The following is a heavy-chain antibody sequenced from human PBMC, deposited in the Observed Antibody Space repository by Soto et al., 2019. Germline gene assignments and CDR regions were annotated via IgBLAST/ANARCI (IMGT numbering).Heavy chain of an antibody. J-gene: IGHJ4*02. CDR1: GYSFATSG. V-gene: IGHV1-18*01. CDR3: SRAGPYYDASGYAN. Sequence: QVKLVQSGTEVKKPGASLKVSCTASGYSFATSGMSWVRQAPGQGLEWMGWISVYKGNTNYDQNPQDRVTMTTDTATNTAYLEVRNLRSDDTDVYYCSRAGPYYDASGYANWGQGTLVTVSS. D-gene: IGHD3-22*01. CDR2: ISVYKGNT.